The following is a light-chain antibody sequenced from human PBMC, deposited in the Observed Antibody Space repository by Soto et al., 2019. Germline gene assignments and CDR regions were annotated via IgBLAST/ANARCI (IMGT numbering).Light chain of an antibody. J-gene: IGKJ2*01. Sequence: IVLTQKQDTLSLSPGEIATLSCIGSHSVSSSNFAWYQQKPAQAPRLLIYGASRRAPGIPERFSGSGSGTDFTLTISRLEPEDFAVYYCQQYLTSPKTFG. V-gene: IGKV3-20*01. CDR1: HSVSSSN. CDR3: QQYLTSPKT. CDR2: GAS.